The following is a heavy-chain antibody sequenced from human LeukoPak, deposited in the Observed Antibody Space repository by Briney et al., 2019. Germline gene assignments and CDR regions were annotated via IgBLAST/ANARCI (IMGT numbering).Heavy chain of an antibody. V-gene: IGHV3-7*01. CDR2: IKQDGSEA. CDR1: GFTFSSYW. Sequence: GGSLRLSCAASGFTFSSYWMTWVRQAPGKGLEWVANIKQDGSEAYYVDSVKGRFTVSRDNAKNSLYLQLNSLGAEDTAVYYCATRYCTIPACRASSYHCMDNWGEGTTVTVSS. CDR3: ATRYCTIPACRASSYHCMDN. J-gene: IGHJ6*03. D-gene: IGHD2-8*01.